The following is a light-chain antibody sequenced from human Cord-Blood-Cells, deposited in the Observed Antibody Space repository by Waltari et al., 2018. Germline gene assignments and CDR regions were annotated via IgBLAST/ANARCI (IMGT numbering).Light chain of an antibody. V-gene: IGLV2-23*03. Sequence: QSALTQPASVSVSPGQSITISCTGTSSDVGSYNLVSWYQQHPGKAPKLMIYEGNKRPSGVSNRFSGSKSGNTASLTISGLQAEDEADYYCCSYAGSSTFWVFGGGTKLTVL. CDR2: EGN. CDR3: CSYAGSSTFWV. J-gene: IGLJ3*02. CDR1: SSDVGSYNL.